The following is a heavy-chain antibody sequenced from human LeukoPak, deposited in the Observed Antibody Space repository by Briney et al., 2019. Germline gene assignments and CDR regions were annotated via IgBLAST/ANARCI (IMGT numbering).Heavy chain of an antibody. D-gene: IGHD5-24*01. CDR1: GFTFRSYS. V-gene: IGHV3-21*01. Sequence: TGGSLRLSCAASGFTFRSYSMNWVRQAPGKGLEWVSSISSSSSYIYYADSVKGRFTISRDNAKNSLYLQMNSLRAEDTAVYYCARELGRWLQLNPFDYWGQGTLVTVSS. CDR2: ISSSSSYI. CDR3: ARELGRWLQLNPFDY. J-gene: IGHJ4*02.